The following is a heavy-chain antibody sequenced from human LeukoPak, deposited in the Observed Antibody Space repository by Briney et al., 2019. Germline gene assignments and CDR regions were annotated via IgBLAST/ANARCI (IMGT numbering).Heavy chain of an antibody. V-gene: IGHV3-73*01. CDR1: GLSFTDSG. CDR2: IANEATNYAT. D-gene: IGHD3-10*01. J-gene: IGHJ5*02. CDR3: VRHRTAGIGENWFDP. Sequence: PGGSLKLSCAASGLSFTDSGFHWVRHASGKGLEWVARIANEATNYATAYAASVKGRFTIYRDNSKKTAYLQMNRLKTEDTAVYYCVRHRTAGIGENWFDPWGQGTLVTVSS.